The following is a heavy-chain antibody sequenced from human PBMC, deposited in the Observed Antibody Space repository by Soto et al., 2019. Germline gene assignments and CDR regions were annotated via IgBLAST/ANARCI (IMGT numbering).Heavy chain of an antibody. J-gene: IGHJ5*02. V-gene: IGHV1-2*02. D-gene: IGHD2-2*01. CDR2: INPNSGGT. CDR1: GYTFTGYY. Sequence: ASVKVSCKASGYTFTGYYMHWVRQAPGQGLEWMGWINPNSGGTNYAQKFQGRVTMTRDTSISTAYMELSRLRSDDTAVYYCARERDWCSSTSCLVNWFDPWGQGTLVTVSS. CDR3: ARERDWCSSTSCLVNWFDP.